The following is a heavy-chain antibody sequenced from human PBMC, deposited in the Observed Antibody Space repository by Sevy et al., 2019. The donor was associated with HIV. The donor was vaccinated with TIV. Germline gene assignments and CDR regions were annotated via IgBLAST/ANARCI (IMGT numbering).Heavy chain of an antibody. Sequence: VGSLRLSCAASGFTFSRNWMTWVHQAPGKALEWVANIEQDESEKYYVDSVKGRFTISRDNAKNSLYLQMNSLRADDSAAYYCARAEQVTMLVVFGGLYFDSWGQGTLVTVSS. V-gene: IGHV3-7*01. CDR3: ARAEQVTMLVVFGGLYFDS. CDR1: GFTFSRNW. CDR2: IEQDESEK. J-gene: IGHJ4*02. D-gene: IGHD3-22*01.